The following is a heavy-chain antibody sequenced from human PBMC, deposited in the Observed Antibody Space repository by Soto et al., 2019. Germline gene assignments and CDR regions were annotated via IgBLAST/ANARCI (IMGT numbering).Heavy chain of an antibody. CDR3: TRETVAGITGLDY. Sequence: EVQLLESGGDLVQPGGSLRLSCAASGFNVGAFAVNWVRQAPGKGLEWVSGISVIDAFIYYADSVRGRFSISRDASENILYLQMNSLRVDDTALYYCTRETVAGITGLDYWGPGTLVTVSS. CDR1: GFNVGAFA. J-gene: IGHJ4*02. D-gene: IGHD1-20*01. CDR2: ISVIDAFI. V-gene: IGHV3-23*01.